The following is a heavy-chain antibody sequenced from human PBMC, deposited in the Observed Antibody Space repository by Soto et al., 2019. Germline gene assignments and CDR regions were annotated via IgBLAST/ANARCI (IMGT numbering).Heavy chain of an antibody. CDR1: VGSISSSNW. V-gene: IGHV4-4*02. CDR3: ARVPRAGYSGYDDFDY. Sequence: PSETLSLTCAVSVGSISSSNWWSWVRQPPGKGLEWIGEIYHSGSTNYNPSLKSRVTISVDKSKNQFSLKLSSVTAADTAVYYCARVPRAGYSGYDDFDYWGQGTLVTVSS. CDR2: IYHSGST. D-gene: IGHD5-12*01. J-gene: IGHJ4*02.